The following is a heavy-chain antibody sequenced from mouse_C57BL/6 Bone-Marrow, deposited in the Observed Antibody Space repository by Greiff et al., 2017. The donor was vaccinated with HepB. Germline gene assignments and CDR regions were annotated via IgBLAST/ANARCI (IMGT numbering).Heavy chain of an antibody. D-gene: IGHD2-5*01. CDR3: ARNYSNSCAMDY. CDR2: IHPNSGST. V-gene: IGHV1-64*01. Sequence: QVQLQQSGAELVKPGASVKLSCKASGYTFTSYWMHWVKQRPGQGLEWIGMIHPNSGSTNYNEKFKSKATLTVDKSSSTAYMQLSSLTSEDSAVYYCARNYSNSCAMDYWGQGTSVTVSS. J-gene: IGHJ4*01. CDR1: GYTFTSYW.